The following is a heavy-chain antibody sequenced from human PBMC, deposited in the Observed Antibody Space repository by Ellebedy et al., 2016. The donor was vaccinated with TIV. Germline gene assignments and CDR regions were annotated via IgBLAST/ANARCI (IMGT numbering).Heavy chain of an antibody. CDR3: ARDAGYSGHDWYFDL. J-gene: IGHJ2*01. CDR1: GFTFSNYW. Sequence: GGSLRLSCLASGFTFSNYWIHWVRQAPGKGLVWVSRISPDGKTIHYADSVKGRFTFSRDNAKNTLYMQVNSLRAEDTALYFCARDAGYSGHDWYFDLWGRGTLVTVST. CDR2: ISPDGKTI. V-gene: IGHV3-74*01. D-gene: IGHD2-15*01.